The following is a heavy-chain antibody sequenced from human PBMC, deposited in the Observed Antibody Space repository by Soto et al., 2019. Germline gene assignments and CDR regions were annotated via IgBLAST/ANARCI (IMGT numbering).Heavy chain of an antibody. CDR1: GFTFRDYA. Sequence: QPGGSLRLSRKVSGFTFRDYAMSWVRQAPGKGLEWVSDISGSGGDARYADSVKGRFTISRDNSRDTLFLQLNSLRVDDTAVYYCGKERRGSGWSVCNFWGQGTLVTVSS. CDR2: ISGSGGDA. CDR3: GKERRGSGWSVCNF. V-gene: IGHV3-23*01. D-gene: IGHD6-19*01. J-gene: IGHJ4*02.